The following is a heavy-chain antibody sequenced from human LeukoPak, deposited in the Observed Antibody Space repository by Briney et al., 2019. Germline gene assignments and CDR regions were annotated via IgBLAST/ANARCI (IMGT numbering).Heavy chain of an antibody. V-gene: IGHV5-51*01. J-gene: IGHJ3*02. CDR3: ARPYCSSTSCPSGSAFDI. CDR2: IYPGDSDT. CDR1: GYSFTSYW. Sequence: KVSCKASGYSFTSYWIGWVRQMPGKGLEWMGIIYPGDSDTRYSPSFQGQVTISADKSISTAYLQWSSLKASDTAMYYCARPYCSSTSCPSGSAFDIWGQGTMVTVSS. D-gene: IGHD2-2*01.